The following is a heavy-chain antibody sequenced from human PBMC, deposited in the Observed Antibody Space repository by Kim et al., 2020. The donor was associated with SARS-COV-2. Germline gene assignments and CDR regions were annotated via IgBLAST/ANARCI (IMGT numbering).Heavy chain of an antibody. Sequence: GGSLRLSCAASGFTFSSYAMSWVRQAPGKGLEWVSAISGSGGSTYYADSVKGRFTISRDNSKNTLYLQMNSLRAEDTAVYYCAKDPEDGARYGDYGVDAFDIWGQGTMVTVSS. CDR2: ISGSGGST. V-gene: IGHV3-23*01. CDR3: AKDPEDGARYGDYGVDAFDI. J-gene: IGHJ3*02. CDR1: GFTFSSYA. D-gene: IGHD4-17*01.